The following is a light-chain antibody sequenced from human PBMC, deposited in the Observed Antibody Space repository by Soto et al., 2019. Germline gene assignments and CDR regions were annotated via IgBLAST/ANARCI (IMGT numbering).Light chain of an antibody. Sequence: QAVVTQESSLTVSPGGTVTLTCGSSTGPVTRINYPFWFQQKPSQVPKTLIYDTDNTHSWTPARFSGSLLEGKAALTLSGAQPEDEADYYCLVSYVGARPVFGGGTKLTVL. CDR1: TGPVTRINY. V-gene: IGLV7-46*01. J-gene: IGLJ2*01. CDR3: LVSYVGARPV. CDR2: DTD.